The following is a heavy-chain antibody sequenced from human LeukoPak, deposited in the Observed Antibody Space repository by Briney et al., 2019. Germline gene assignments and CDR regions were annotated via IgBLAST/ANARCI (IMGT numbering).Heavy chain of an antibody. V-gene: IGHV4-39*07. CDR1: GGSISSGGYS. CDR2: IYYSGST. CDR3: ARGDSSSWYNYYYYMDV. Sequence: SETLSLTCAVSGGSISSGGYSWSWIRQPPGKGLEWIGSIYYSGSTYYNPSLKSRVTISVDTSRNQFSLKLSSVTAADTAVYYCARGDSSSWYNYYYYMDVWGKGTTVTVSS. J-gene: IGHJ6*03. D-gene: IGHD6-13*01.